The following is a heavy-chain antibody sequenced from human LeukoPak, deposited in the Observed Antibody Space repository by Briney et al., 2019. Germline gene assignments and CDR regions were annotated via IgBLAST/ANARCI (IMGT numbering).Heavy chain of an antibody. CDR2: IYSGGST. D-gene: IGHD1-14*01. J-gene: IGHJ4*02. V-gene: IGHV3-53*01. Sequence: GGSLRLSCAASGFTFNKYTMNWVRQAPGKGLEWVSVIYSGGSTYYADSVKGRFTISRDNSKNTLYLQMNSLRAEDTAVYYCAATGRYYELDYWGQGTLVTVSS. CDR1: GFTFNKYT. CDR3: AATGRYYELDY.